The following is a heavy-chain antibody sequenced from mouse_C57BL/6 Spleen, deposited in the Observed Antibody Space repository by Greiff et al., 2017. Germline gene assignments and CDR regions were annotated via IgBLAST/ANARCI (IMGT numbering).Heavy chain of an antibody. CDR2: IDPSDSYT. V-gene: IGHV1-59*01. CDR1: GYTFTSYW. J-gene: IGHJ1*03. CDR3: ARKGTANWYFDV. D-gene: IGHD3-3*01. Sequence: QVQLKQPGAELVRPGTSVKLSCKASGYTFTSYWMHWVKQRPGQGLAWIGVIDPSDSYTNYNQKFKGKATLTVDTSSSTAYMQLRSLTSEDSAVYYCARKGTANWYFDVWGTGTTVTVSS.